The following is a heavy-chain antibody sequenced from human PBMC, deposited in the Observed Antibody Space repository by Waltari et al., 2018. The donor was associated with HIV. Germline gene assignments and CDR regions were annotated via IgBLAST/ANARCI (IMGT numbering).Heavy chain of an antibody. Sequence: EVQLVESGGGLVQPGGSLRLSCAASGFTFSSYSMTWVRQAPGKGLEWVSYMSSSSGTRYYADSVKGRFTISRDNAKNSLYLQMNSLRDEDTAVYYCARSPLYYYDSSGYYFDYWGQGTLLTVSS. CDR2: MSSSSGTR. J-gene: IGHJ4*02. CDR3: ARSPLYYYDSSGYYFDY. CDR1: GFTFSSYS. V-gene: IGHV3-48*02. D-gene: IGHD3-22*01.